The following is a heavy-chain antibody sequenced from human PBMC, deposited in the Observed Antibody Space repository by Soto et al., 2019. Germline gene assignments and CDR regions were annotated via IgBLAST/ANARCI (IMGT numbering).Heavy chain of an antibody. CDR3: AKGSASARPYYFDS. CDR1: GFTFSSYA. CDR2: IWYDGSNK. Sequence: GGSLRLSCAASGFTFSSYAMHWVRQAPGKGLEWVTIIWYDGSNKNYADSVKGRFTISRDNSKNTVYLQMNSLRVEDTAVYYCAKGSASARPYYFDSWGQGTLVTVSS. V-gene: IGHV3-33*03. D-gene: IGHD6-6*01. J-gene: IGHJ4*02.